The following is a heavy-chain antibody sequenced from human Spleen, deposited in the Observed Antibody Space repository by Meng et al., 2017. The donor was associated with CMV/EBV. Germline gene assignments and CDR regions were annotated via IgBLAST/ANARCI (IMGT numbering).Heavy chain of an antibody. J-gene: IGHJ4*02. CDR2: INPSGGRT. Sequence: GYIFTSYFMHWVRQAPGQGLEWMGKINPSGGRTTYAQKFQGRLTMTRNTSTSTIYMEVSSLRSEDTAVYYCARARGPSGSWYIDYWGQGTLVTVSS. V-gene: IGHV1-46*01. CDR3: ARARGPSGSWYIDY. CDR1: GYIFTSYF. D-gene: IGHD6-13*01.